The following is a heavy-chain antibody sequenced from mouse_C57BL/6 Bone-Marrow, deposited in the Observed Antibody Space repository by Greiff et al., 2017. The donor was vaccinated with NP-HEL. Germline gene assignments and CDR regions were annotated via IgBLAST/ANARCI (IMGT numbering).Heavy chain of an antibody. CDR3: TDDYGNDCYAMDY. Sequence: QVQLKQSGAELVRPGASVTLSCKASGYTFTDYEMHWVKQTPVHGLEWIGAIDPENGGTAYNQKFKGKAILTTDKSSSTAYMELRSLTSEDSAVYDCTDDYGNDCYAMDYWGQGTAVTVTS. J-gene: IGHJ4*01. V-gene: IGHV1-15*01. CDR1: GYTFTDYE. D-gene: IGHD2-2*01. CDR2: IDPENGGT.